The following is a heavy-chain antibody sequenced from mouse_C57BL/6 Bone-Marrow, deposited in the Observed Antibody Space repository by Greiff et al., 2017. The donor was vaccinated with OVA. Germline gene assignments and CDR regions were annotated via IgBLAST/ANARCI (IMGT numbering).Heavy chain of an antibody. J-gene: IGHJ3*01. D-gene: IGHD1-1*01. Sequence: EVQLQQSGPELVKPGASVKISCKASGYSFTGYYMHWVKQSSEKSLEWIGEINPSTGGTSYNQKFKGKATLTVDKSSSTAYMQLKSLTSEDSAVYYCARGISLYYYGSSYWFADWGQGTLVTVSA. CDR3: ARGISLYYYGSSYWFAD. V-gene: IGHV1-43*01. CDR2: INPSTGGT. CDR1: GYSFTGYY.